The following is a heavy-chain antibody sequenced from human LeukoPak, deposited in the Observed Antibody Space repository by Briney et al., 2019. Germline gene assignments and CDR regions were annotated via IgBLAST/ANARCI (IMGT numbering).Heavy chain of an antibody. J-gene: IGHJ3*02. D-gene: IGHD3-16*01. CDR1: GDSISSSNYY. CDR3: ARVEQGGGSFDI. CDR2: IYYSGST. V-gene: IGHV4-39*01. Sequence: KSSETLSLTCTVSGDSISSSNYYWGWIRQPPGKGLEWIASIYYSGSTYYNPSLKSRVTISVDMSKNQFSLQLNSVTPEDTAVYYCARVEQGGGSFDIWGQGTMVTVSS.